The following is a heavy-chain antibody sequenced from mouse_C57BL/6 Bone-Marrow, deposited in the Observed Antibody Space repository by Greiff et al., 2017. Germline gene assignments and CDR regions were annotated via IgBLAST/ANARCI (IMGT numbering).Heavy chain of an antibody. V-gene: IGHV1-64*01. D-gene: IGHD2-2*01. CDR1: GYTFTSYW. CDR3: AREGMVTTTRDYFYY. J-gene: IGHJ2*01. Sequence: VQLQESGAELVKPGASVKLSCKASGYTFTSYWMHWVKQRPGQGLEWIGMIHPNSGSTNYNEKFKSKATLTVDKSSSTAYMQLSSLTSEDSAVYYCAREGMVTTTRDYFYYWGQGTTLTVSS. CDR2: IHPNSGST.